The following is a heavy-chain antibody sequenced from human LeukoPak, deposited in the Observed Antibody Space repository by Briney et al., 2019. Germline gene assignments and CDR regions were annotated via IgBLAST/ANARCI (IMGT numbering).Heavy chain of an antibody. Sequence: SETLSLTCTVSGGSISSSSYYWGWIRQPPGKGLEWIGSIYYSGSTYYNPSLKSRVTISVDTSKNQFSLKLSSVTAADTAVYYCARVRRWLYSSSAYYYYGMDVWGQGTTVTVSS. J-gene: IGHJ6*02. D-gene: IGHD6-6*01. CDR3: ARVRRWLYSSSAYYYYGMDV. CDR1: GGSISSSSYY. V-gene: IGHV4-39*01. CDR2: IYYSGST.